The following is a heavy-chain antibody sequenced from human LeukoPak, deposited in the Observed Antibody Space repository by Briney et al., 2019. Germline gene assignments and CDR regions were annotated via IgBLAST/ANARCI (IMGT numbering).Heavy chain of an antibody. CDR2: IYYTGST. V-gene: IGHV4-31*11. D-gene: IGHD2-2*01. CDR1: GGSLSSGGYS. CDR3: ARGDCSSTSCYVGYNWFDP. Sequence: SETLSLTCAVYGGSLSSGGYSWNWFRQHPGTGLEWIGYIYYTGSTFYNPSLKSRVSISVDTSKNQFSLKLTSVTAADTAVYYCARGDCSSTSCYVGYNWFDPWGQGTLVTVSS. J-gene: IGHJ5*02.